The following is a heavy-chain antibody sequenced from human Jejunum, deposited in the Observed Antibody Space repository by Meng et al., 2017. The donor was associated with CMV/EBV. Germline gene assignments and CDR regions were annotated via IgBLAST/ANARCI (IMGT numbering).Heavy chain of an antibody. CDR1: GGSLIGTNW. CDR2: IFHSGAT. V-gene: IGHV4-4*01. J-gene: IGHJ4*02. CDR3: GDPPAGY. Sequence: TLSLTCVVSGGSLIGTNWWNWGRQPPGGGLEWIGKIFHSGATNYNPSLKSRVTISIDNSKNQFSLKLTSVTAADTAVYFCGDPPAGYWGQGVLVTVSS.